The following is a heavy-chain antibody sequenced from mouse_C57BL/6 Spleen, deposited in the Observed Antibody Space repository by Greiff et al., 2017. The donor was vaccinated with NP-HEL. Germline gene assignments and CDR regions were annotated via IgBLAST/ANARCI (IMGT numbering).Heavy chain of an antibody. CDR1: GYAFSSSW. J-gene: IGHJ4*01. V-gene: IGHV1-82*01. Sequence: VQLQQSGPELVKPGASVKISCKASGYAFSSSWMNWVKQRPGKGLEWIGRIYPGDGDTNYNGKFKGKATLTADKSSSTAYMQLSSLTSEDSAVYFCARDYSNYLEDDWGQGTSVTVSS. CDR3: ARDYSNYLEDD. CDR2: IYPGDGDT. D-gene: IGHD2-5*01.